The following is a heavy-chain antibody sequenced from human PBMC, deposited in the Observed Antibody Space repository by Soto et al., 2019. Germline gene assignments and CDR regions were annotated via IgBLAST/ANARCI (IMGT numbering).Heavy chain of an antibody. V-gene: IGHV4-4*07. CDR2: VYATGTT. CDR3: VRDGSKSLREWFDS. CDR1: GGSISKFY. Sequence: XETLSVRGNVSGGSISKFYWSWIRKTAGNGLEWMGRVYATGTTDYNPSLRSRVAMSVDISKKTFSLRLRSVTGADSGVYYCVRDGSKSLREWFDSWGQGILVTVSS. J-gene: IGHJ5*01.